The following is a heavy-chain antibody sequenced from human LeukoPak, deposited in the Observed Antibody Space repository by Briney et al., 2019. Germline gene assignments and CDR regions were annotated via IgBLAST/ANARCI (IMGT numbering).Heavy chain of an antibody. D-gene: IGHD1-26*01. CDR1: GYTFTGYY. Sequence: ASVKVSCKASGYTFTGYYMHWVRQAPGQGLEWMGIINPSGGSTSYAQKFQGRVTITRDTSASTAHMELSSLRSEDTAVYYCARDLIVGANRRFDYWGQGTLVTVSS. V-gene: IGHV1-46*01. CDR2: INPSGGST. CDR3: ARDLIVGANRRFDY. J-gene: IGHJ4*02.